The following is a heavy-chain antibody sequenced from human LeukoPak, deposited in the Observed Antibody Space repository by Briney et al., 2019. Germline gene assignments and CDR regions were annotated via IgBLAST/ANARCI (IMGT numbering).Heavy chain of an antibody. Sequence: GESLKISCKGSGYSFTSYWIGWVRQMPGKGLEWMGIIYPGDFDTRYSPSFQGQVTISADKSISTAYLQWSSLKASDTAMYYCARANDYGDYASWFDPWGQGTLVTVSS. V-gene: IGHV5-51*01. CDR2: IYPGDFDT. J-gene: IGHJ5*02. CDR3: ARANDYGDYASWFDP. CDR1: GYSFTSYW. D-gene: IGHD4-17*01.